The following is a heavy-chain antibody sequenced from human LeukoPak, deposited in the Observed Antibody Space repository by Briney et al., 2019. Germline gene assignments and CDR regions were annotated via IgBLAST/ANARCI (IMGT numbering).Heavy chain of an antibody. CDR2: IYYSGST. Sequence: SETLSLTCTVSGGSLSSYYWSWIRQPPGKGLEWIGYIYYSGSTNYNPSLKSRLTISVDTSKNQFSLKLSSVTAADTAVYYCARVGIRAAAQANFDYWGRGALVTVSS. J-gene: IGHJ4*02. V-gene: IGHV4-59*01. CDR3: ARVGIRAAAQANFDY. D-gene: IGHD6-13*01. CDR1: GGSLSSYY.